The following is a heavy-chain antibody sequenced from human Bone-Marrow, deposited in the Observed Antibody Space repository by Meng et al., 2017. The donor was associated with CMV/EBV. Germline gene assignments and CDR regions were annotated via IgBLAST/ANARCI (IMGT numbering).Heavy chain of an antibody. V-gene: IGHV3-7*01. J-gene: IGHJ6*02. Sequence: GESLKISCAASGFTFSSYWMSWVRQAPGKGLEWVANIKQDGSEKYYVDSVKGRFTISRDNAKNSLYLQMNSLRAEDTAVYYCARVRTMVRGVIPSYYGMDVWGQGTTVTVSS. CDR2: IKQDGSEK. CDR1: GFTFSSYW. CDR3: ARVRTMVRGVIPSYYGMDV. D-gene: IGHD3-10*01.